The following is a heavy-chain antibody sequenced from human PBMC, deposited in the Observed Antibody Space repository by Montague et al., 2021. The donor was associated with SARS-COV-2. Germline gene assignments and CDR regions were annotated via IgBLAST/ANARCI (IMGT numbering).Heavy chain of an antibody. CDR1: GDSITSYH. V-gene: IGHV4-59*01. CDR3: ARDSSGGYNWFDT. Sequence: SETLSLTCTVSGDSITSYHCSWIRQPPGKGLEWIGNIYYSGSTSYNPSLKSRVTILVDTSKNQFSLKLTSLTAADTAVYYCARDSSGGYNWFDTWGHGTLVTVSS. J-gene: IGHJ5*01. D-gene: IGHD3-22*01. CDR2: IYYSGST.